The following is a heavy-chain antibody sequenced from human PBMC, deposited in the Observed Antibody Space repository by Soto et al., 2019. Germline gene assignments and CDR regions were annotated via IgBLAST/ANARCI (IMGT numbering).Heavy chain of an antibody. CDR1: GFIFNEYG. Sequence: PGGSLRLSCAASGFIFNEYGMHWVRQAPGKGLEWVAVIWYDGSNKYYADSVKGRFTFSRDNSKNTMSLQMSSLRVEDTAVYYCARWGCSGSNCNLNQRSFDLWGQGTLVTVSS. V-gene: IGHV3-33*03. D-gene: IGHD2-15*01. J-gene: IGHJ4*02. CDR3: ARWGCSGSNCNLNQRSFDL. CDR2: IWYDGSNK.